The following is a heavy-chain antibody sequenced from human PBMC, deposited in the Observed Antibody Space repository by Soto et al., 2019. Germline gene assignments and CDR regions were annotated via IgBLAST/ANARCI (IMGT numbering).Heavy chain of an antibody. V-gene: IGHV4-34*01. CDR1: GGSFSAYY. CDR2: INHSGST. Sequence: QVQLQQWGAGLLKPSETLSLTCAVYGGSFSAYYWSWIRQPPGKGLEWIGEINHSGSTNYNPSLESRVTLSLDTSKNQFSLGVSSVTAADTAVYYCARGGGSGWYIDYWGQGALVIVSS. D-gene: IGHD6-13*01. J-gene: IGHJ4*02. CDR3: ARGGGSGWYIDY.